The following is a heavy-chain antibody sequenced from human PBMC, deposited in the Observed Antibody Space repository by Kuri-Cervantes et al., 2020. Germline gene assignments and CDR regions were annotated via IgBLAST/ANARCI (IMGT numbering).Heavy chain of an antibody. CDR3: AKGLEMATKNWFDP. Sequence: GGSLRLSCAASGFSFNSYAMSWVRQAPGKGLEWVSSVSGSGDSTYYADSVKGRFTISRDNSKNTIHLHLNSLRAEDTAVYYCAKGLEMATKNWFDPWGQGTLVTVSS. V-gene: IGHV3-23*01. D-gene: IGHD5-24*01. CDR2: VSGSGDST. J-gene: IGHJ5*02. CDR1: GFSFNSYA.